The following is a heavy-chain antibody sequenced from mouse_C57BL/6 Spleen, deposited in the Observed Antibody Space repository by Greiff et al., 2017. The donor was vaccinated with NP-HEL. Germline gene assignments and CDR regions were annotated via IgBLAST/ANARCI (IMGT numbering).Heavy chain of an antibody. V-gene: IGHV1-80*01. CDR3: ARRGLLLYAMDY. J-gene: IGHJ4*01. CDR1: GYAFSSYW. CDR2: IYPGDGDT. Sequence: LQQSGASVKISCKASGYAFSSYWMNWVKQRPGKGLEWIGQIYPGDGDTNYNGKFKGKATLTADKSSSTAYMQLSSLTSEDSAVYFCARRGLLLYAMDYWGQGTSVTVSS. D-gene: IGHD2-3*01.